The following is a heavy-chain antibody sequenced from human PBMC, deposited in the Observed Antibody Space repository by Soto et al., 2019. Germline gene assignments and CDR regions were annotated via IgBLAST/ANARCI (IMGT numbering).Heavy chain of an antibody. V-gene: IGHV3-11*01. D-gene: IGHD2-21*01. J-gene: IGHJ4*02. CDR3: ARDYAIGMAIQYF. CDR1: GFTFSDYY. Sequence: GGSLRLSCAASGFTFSDYYMSWIRQAPGKGLEWVSYISSSGSTIYYADSVKGRFTISRDNAKNSLYLQMNSLRAEDTAVYYCARDYAIGMAIQYFWGQGTLVTLSS. CDR2: ISSSGSTI.